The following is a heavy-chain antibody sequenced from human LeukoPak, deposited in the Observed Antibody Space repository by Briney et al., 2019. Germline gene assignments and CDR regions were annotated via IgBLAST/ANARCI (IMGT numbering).Heavy chain of an antibody. V-gene: IGHV1-69*04. CDR3: ARESRVNYYDSSGYPDY. CDR2: IIPILGIA. CDR1: GGTFSSYA. Sequence: ASVKVSCKASGGTFSSYAISWVRRAPGQGLEWMGRIIPILGIANYAQKFQGRVTITADKSTSTAYMELSSLRSEDTAVYYCARESRVNYYDSSGYPDYWGQGTLVTVSS. D-gene: IGHD3-22*01. J-gene: IGHJ4*02.